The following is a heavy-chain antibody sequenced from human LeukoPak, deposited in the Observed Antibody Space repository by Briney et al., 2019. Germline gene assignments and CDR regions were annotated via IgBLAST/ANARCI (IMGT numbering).Heavy chain of an antibody. J-gene: IGHJ4*02. D-gene: IGHD3-22*01. CDR3: ARDGSPITMIAPFDY. Sequence: SETLSLTCTVSGGSISSYYWSWIRQPAGKGLEWIGRIYTSGSTTYNPSLKSRVTMSVDTSKNQFSLKLSSVTAADTAVYYCARDGSPITMIAPFDYWGQGTLVTVSS. CDR1: GGSISSYY. CDR2: IYTSGST. V-gene: IGHV4-4*07.